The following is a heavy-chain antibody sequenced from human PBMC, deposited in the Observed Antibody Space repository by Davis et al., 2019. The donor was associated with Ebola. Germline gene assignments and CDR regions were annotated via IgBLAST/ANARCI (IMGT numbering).Heavy chain of an antibody. CDR1: GFSSSSYW. Sequence: PGGSLRLSCAASGFSSSSYWMSWVRQAPGKGLQWVATINQAGSAKNYVDSVRGRFTISRDNAKNSLHLQMDGLRVEDTAVYYCARPDRSIKTTPGYWGQGTLVTVSS. V-gene: IGHV3-7*01. CDR3: ARPDRSIKTTPGY. D-gene: IGHD1-1*01. J-gene: IGHJ4*02. CDR2: INQAGSAK.